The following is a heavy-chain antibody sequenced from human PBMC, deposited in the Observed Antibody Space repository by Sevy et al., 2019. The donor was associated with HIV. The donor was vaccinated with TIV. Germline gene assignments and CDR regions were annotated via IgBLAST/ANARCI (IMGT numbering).Heavy chain of an antibody. Sequence: ASVKVSCKASGYSFTTYAITWVRQAPGQGLEWMGWISPFHVNTNYAQKLQGRVSMTTDTSTSTAYMELTSLRSDDTAVYYCARVFGGRLYNGRFDPWGQGTLVTVSS. CDR2: ISPFHVNT. D-gene: IGHD3-16*01. CDR1: GYSFTTYA. V-gene: IGHV1-18*01. J-gene: IGHJ5*02. CDR3: ARVFGGRLYNGRFDP.